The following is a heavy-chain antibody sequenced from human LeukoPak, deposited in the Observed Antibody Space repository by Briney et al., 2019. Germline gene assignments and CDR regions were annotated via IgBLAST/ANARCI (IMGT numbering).Heavy chain of an antibody. CDR2: ISSSGGST. J-gene: IGHJ3*02. Sequence: GGSLRLSCAASGFTFSSYAMSWVRQAPGKGLEWVSGISSSGGSTYYADSVKGRFTISRDNSKNTLYLQMNSLRAEDTAVYYCARDQFIHAFDIWGQGTMVTVSS. V-gene: IGHV3-23*01. CDR1: GFTFSSYA. CDR3: ARDQFIHAFDI. D-gene: IGHD5-24*01.